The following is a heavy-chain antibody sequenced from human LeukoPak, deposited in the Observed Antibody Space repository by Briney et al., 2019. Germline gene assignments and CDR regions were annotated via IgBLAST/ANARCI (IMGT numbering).Heavy chain of an antibody. D-gene: IGHD5-18*01. CDR1: GFTFSSYA. CDR2: ISYDGSNK. Sequence: GGSLRLSCAASGFTFSSYAMHWVRQAPGKGLEWVGVISYDGSNKYYADSVKGRFTISRDNSKNTLYLQMNSLRAEDTAVYYCADLGYSYGYEDYWGQGTLVTVSS. CDR3: ADLGYSYGYEDY. J-gene: IGHJ4*02. V-gene: IGHV3-30-3*01.